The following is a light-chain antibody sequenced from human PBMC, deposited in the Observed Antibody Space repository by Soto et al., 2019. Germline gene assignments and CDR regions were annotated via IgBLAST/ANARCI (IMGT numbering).Light chain of an antibody. CDR2: AAS. Sequence: DIQMTQSPSSLSASVGDRVTITCRAGQSISNYLNWYQQKPGKAPKLLIYAASSLQSGVASRFSGSGSGTDFTLTISTLQPEDFATYYCQQSYSTPPITFGQGTRLEIK. J-gene: IGKJ5*01. CDR3: QQSYSTPPIT. V-gene: IGKV1-39*01. CDR1: QSISNY.